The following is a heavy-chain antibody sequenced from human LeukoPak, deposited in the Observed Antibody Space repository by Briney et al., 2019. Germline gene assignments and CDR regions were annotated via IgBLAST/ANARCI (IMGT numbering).Heavy chain of an antibody. Sequence: GGSLRLSCAASGFTFSNYAVNWVRQAPGKGLEWVSTIRVNGDSTFHADSVKGRFTISRDNSKNTLYLQMNSLRVEDTAVYYCARDRSGDYYFDYWGQGTLVTVSS. D-gene: IGHD4-17*01. CDR1: GFTFSNYA. CDR2: IRVNGDST. J-gene: IGHJ4*02. V-gene: IGHV3-23*01. CDR3: ARDRSGDYYFDY.